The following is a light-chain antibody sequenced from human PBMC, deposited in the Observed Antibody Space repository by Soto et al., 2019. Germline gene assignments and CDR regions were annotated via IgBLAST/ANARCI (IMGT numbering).Light chain of an antibody. CDR1: SSDVGGYHF. CDR2: ESY. J-gene: IGLJ2*01. Sequence: QSALTQPPSASGPLGQSVTISCTGTSSDVGGYHFVSWYQQHPGKAPKLLIFESYKRPSGVPDRFSGSKSGNTASLTVSGLQAEDEATSHCSSYAGTKNFVVFGGGTQLTVL. CDR3: SSYAGTKNFVV. V-gene: IGLV2-8*01.